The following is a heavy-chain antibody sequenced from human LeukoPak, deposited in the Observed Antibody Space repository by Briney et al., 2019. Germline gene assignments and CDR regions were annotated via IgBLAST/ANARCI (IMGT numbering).Heavy chain of an antibody. CDR1: GLTFGSYA. D-gene: IGHD3-16*01. V-gene: IGHV3-30*04. J-gene: IGHJ4*02. Sequence: PGGSERLSCPAWGLTFGSYAEHGARHARGGGGEWVAVISDDGSNKYYAGSVKGRFTISTDNSKNTLYLPMNSLRAEDTAVYSCARDSRRGPRLVYGGQGTLVTVSS. CDR3: ARDSRRGPRLVY. CDR2: ISDDGSNK.